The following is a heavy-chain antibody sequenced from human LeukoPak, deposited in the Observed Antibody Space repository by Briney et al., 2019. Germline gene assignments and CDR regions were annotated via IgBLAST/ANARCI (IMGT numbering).Heavy chain of an antibody. V-gene: IGHV1-18*01. J-gene: IGHJ5*02. Sequence: ASVKVSCKASGYTFTSYGISWVRQAPGQGLEWMGWISAYNGNTNYAQKSQGRVTMTRDTSISTAYMELNRLRSDDTAIYYCASIAARRDLRPPVPWGQGTLVTVSS. CDR1: GYTFTSYG. D-gene: IGHD6-6*01. CDR2: ISAYNGNT. CDR3: ASIAARRDLRPPVP.